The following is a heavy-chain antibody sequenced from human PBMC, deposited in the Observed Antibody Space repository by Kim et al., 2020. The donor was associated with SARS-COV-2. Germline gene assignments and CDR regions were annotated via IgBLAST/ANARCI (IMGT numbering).Heavy chain of an antibody. CDR2: INTNTGDP. D-gene: IGHD3-22*01. V-gene: IGHV7-4-1*02. CDR3: ARLNYEYSSGYFDH. J-gene: IGHJ4*02. Sequence: ASVKVSCKASGYTFTTYTLHWVRQAPGQGLEWMGWINTNTGDPTYAQGFTGRFVLSLDTSVSTAYLQISSLKAEDTALYYCARLNYEYSSGYFDHWRQGGLVTVSS. CDR1: GYTFTTYT.